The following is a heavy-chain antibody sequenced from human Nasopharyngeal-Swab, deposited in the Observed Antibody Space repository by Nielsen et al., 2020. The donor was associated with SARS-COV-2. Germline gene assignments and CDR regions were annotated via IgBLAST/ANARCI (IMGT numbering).Heavy chain of an antibody. V-gene: IGHV1-46*01. CDR3: ARGPPYYYGSGSSGPFDP. J-gene: IGHJ5*02. D-gene: IGHD3-10*01. CDR1: GYTFTSYY. CDR2: INPSGGST. Sequence: ASVKVSCKASGYTFTSYYMHWVRQAPGQGLEWMGIINPSGGSTSYAQKFQGRVTMTRDTSTSTVYMELSSLRSEDTAVYYCARGPPYYYGSGSSGPFDPWGQGTLVTVSS.